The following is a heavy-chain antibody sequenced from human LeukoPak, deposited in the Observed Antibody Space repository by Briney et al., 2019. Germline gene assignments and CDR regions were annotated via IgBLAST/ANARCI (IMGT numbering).Heavy chain of an antibody. CDR2: INHSGST. CDR1: GGSFSGYY. Sequence: SETLSLTCAVYGGSFSGYYWSWIRQPPGKGLEWIGEINHSGSTNYNPSLKSRVTISVDTSKNQFSLKLSSVTAADTAVYYCARGVYIVAGQYGYWGQGTLVTVSS. J-gene: IGHJ4*02. V-gene: IGHV4-34*01. CDR3: ARGVYIVAGQYGY. D-gene: IGHD6-13*01.